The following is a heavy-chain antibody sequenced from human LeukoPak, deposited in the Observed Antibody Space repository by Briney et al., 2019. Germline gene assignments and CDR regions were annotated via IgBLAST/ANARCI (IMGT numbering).Heavy chain of an antibody. J-gene: IGHJ4*02. D-gene: IGHD3-10*01. V-gene: IGHV7-4-1*02. CDR2: INTNTGNP. CDR1: GYNFTAYY. CDR3: ARNNADGEGRFGY. Sequence: ASVKVSCKASGYNFTAYYMHWVRQAPGQGLEWMGWINTNTGNPTYAQGFTGRFVFSLDTSVSTAYLQISSLKAEDTAVYYCARNNADGEGRFGYWGQGTLVTVSS.